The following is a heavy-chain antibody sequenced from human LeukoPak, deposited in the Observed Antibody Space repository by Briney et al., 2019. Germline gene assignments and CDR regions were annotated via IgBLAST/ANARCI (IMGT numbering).Heavy chain of an antibody. CDR2: INPSSGAT. Sequence: ASVKVSCKTSGYTFTDYYFHWVRQAPGQGLEWMGWINPSSGATNYAQQFQVRVTMTRDTSLSTAYMELTRLISDDTAVYYCARDVDSGSSLDHWGQGTLVTVSS. J-gene: IGHJ4*02. CDR3: ARDVDSGSSLDH. D-gene: IGHD1-26*01. V-gene: IGHV1-2*02. CDR1: GYTFTDYY.